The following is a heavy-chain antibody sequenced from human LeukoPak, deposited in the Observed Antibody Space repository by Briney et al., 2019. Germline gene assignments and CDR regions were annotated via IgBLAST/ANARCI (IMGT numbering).Heavy chain of an antibody. CDR2: IIPIFGTA. V-gene: IGHV1-69*05. CDR3: AGDPIAAATNFDY. J-gene: IGHJ4*02. CDR1: GGTFSSYA. Sequence: GASVKVSCKASGGTFSSYAISWVRQAPGQGLEWMGRIIPIFGTANYAQKFQGRVTITTNESTSTAYMELSSLRSEDTAVYYCAGDPIAAATNFDYWGQGTLVTVSS. D-gene: IGHD6-13*01.